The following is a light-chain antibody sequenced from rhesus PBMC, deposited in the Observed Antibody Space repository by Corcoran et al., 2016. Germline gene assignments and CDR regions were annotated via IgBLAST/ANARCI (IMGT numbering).Light chain of an antibody. CDR1: QGISNW. CDR2: RSS. Sequence: DIQMTQSPSSLSASVGDRVTITCRASQGISNWLAWYQQKPGKAPKLLISRSSNLETGVPSRLSGRGSGTDCTLTISSLQPEDNATYYCQQHDDSPFTFGPGTKLDIK. V-gene: IGKV1-69*01. CDR3: QQHDDSPFT. J-gene: IGKJ3*01.